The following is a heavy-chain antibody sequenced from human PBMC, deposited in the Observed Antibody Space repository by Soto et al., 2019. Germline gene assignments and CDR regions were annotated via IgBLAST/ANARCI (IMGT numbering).Heavy chain of an antibody. V-gene: IGHV4-34*01. CDR1: GGSFSGYY. J-gene: IGHJ4*02. CDR2: INHSGST. CDR3: ARGGPLPNYYGSGSYYKGFDY. D-gene: IGHD3-10*01. Sequence: SETLSLTCAVYGGSFSGYYWSWIRQPPGKGLEWIGEINHSGSTNYNPSLKSRVTISVDTSKNQFSLRLSSVTAADTAVYYCARGGPLPNYYGSGSYYKGFDYWGQGTLVTVSS.